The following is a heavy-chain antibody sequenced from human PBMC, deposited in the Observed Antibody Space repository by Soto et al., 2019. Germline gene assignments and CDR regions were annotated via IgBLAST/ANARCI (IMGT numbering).Heavy chain of an antibody. Sequence: TSETLSLTCAVYGGSFSGYYWSWIRQPPGKGLEWIGEINHSGSTNYNPSLKSRVTISVDTSKNQFSLKLSSVTAADTAVYYCARGRFVRSSCWFDPWGQGTLVTVSS. D-gene: IGHD6-6*01. CDR3: ARGRFVRSSCWFDP. CDR1: GGSFSGYY. J-gene: IGHJ5*02. CDR2: INHSGST. V-gene: IGHV4-34*01.